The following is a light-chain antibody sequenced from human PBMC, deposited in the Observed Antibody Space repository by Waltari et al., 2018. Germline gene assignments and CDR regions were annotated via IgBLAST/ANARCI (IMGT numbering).Light chain of an antibody. V-gene: IGLV8-61*01. J-gene: IGLJ3*02. CDR2: KTN. CDR3: LVYMGSGIWV. CDR1: SGSFSSTSY. Sequence: QTVVTQEPSLSVSPGGTVTLTCALSSGSFSSTSYVSWYQQSPGQTPRTLVYKTNTRSNGVLVRFSGSILGSEAALTITGAQADDESNYYCLVYMGSGIWVFGGGTKLTV.